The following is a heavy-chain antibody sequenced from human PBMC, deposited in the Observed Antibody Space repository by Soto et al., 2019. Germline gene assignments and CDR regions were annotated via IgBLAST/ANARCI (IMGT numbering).Heavy chain of an antibody. J-gene: IGHJ6*02. CDR2: IIPIFGTA. Sequence: AASVKVSCKASGGTFSSYAISWVRQAPGQGLEWMGGIIPIFGTANCAQKFQGRVTITEDESTSTAYMELSSLRSEDTAVYYCARDPGMSSSRLSYYYGMDVWGQGTTVTVSS. D-gene: IGHD6-6*01. CDR3: ARDPGMSSSRLSYYYGMDV. V-gene: IGHV1-69*01. CDR1: GGTFSSYA.